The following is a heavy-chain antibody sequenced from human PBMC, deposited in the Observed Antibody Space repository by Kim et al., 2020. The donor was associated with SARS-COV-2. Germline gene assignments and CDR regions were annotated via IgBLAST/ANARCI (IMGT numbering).Heavy chain of an antibody. CDR3: VKVSGYNYEY. V-gene: IGHV3-23*01. Sequence: SHADSGRGRFTVSRDNSKNTLYLQMNSLRAEDTAVYYCVKVSGYNYEYWGQGTLVTVSS. J-gene: IGHJ4*02. D-gene: IGHD5-18*01.